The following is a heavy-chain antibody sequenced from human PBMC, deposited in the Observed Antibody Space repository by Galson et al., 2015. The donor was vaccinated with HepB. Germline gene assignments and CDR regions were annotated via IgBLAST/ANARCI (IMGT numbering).Heavy chain of an antibody. CDR2: TYYRSKWYN. V-gene: IGHV6-1*01. Sequence: CAISGDSVSSNSAAWNWIRQSPSRGLEWLGRTYYRSKWYNDYAVSVKSRITINPDTSKNQFSLRLNSVTPEDTAVYYCARENNYYDSSGPFVYFDYWGQGTLVTVSS. CDR3: ARENNYYDSSGPFVYFDY. J-gene: IGHJ4*02. CDR1: GDSVSSNSAA. D-gene: IGHD3-22*01.